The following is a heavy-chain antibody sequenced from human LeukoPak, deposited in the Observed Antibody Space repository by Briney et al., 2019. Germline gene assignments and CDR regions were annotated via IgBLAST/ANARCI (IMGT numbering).Heavy chain of an antibody. D-gene: IGHD3-9*01. V-gene: IGHV3-21*04. CDR1: GFTFSSYS. J-gene: IGHJ4*02. Sequence: GGSLRLSCAASGFTFSSYSMNWVRQAPGKGLEWVSSISSSSSYIYYADSVKGRFTISRDNSKNTLYPQMNSLRAEDTAVYYCAKDWDDILTGYYTFDYWGQGTLVTVSS. CDR2: ISSSSSYI. CDR3: AKDWDDILTGYYTFDY.